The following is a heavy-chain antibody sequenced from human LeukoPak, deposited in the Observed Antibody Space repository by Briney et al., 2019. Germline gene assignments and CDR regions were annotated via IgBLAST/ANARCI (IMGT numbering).Heavy chain of an antibody. CDR1: GFTFSNYW. V-gene: IGHV3-74*01. D-gene: IGHD3-10*01. Sequence: GGSLRLSCAASGFTFSNYWMHWVRQAPGKGLVWVSRINSDGSSTSYADSVKGRFTISRDNAKNTLYLQMNSLRAEDTAVYYCARTPMVRGVTQGYYYYYGMDVWGQGTTVTVSS. CDR3: ARTPMVRGVTQGYYYYYGMDV. J-gene: IGHJ6*02. CDR2: INSDGSST.